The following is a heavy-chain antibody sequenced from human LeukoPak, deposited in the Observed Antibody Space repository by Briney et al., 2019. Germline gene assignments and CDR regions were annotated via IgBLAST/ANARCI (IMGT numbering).Heavy chain of an antibody. J-gene: IGHJ4*02. CDR2: ISHSGST. V-gene: IGHV4-39*07. CDR1: GGSISSSSYY. D-gene: IGHD5-24*01. CDR3: ARVGRDGYNWTFDY. Sequence: SETLSLTCTVSGGSISSSSYYWSWIRQPPGKGLEWIGEISHSGSTNYNPSLKSRVTISVDTSKNQFSLKLSSVTAADTAVYYCARVGRDGYNWTFDYWGQGTLVTVSS.